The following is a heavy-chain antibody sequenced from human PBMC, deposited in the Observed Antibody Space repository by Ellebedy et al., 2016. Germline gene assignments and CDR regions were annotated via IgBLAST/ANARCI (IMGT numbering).Heavy chain of an antibody. CDR3: ARSTRYCSSTSCYNYYMDV. CDR1: GFTFDDYA. CDR2: ISWNSGSI. J-gene: IGHJ6*03. V-gene: IGHV3-9*01. D-gene: IGHD2-2*02. Sequence: SLKISCAASGFTFDDYAMHWVRQAPGKGLEWVSGISWNSGSIGYADSVKGRFTISRDNAKNSLYLQMNSLRAEDTAVYYCARSTRYCSSTSCYNYYMDVWGKGTTVTVSS.